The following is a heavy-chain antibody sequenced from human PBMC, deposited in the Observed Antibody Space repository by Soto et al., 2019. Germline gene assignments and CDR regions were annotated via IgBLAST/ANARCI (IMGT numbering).Heavy chain of an antibody. V-gene: IGHV1-69*12. CDR1: GGTFSNYA. J-gene: IGHJ6*02. Sequence: QVQLVQSGAEVKKPGSSVKVSCKASGGTFSNYAFSWVRQAPGQGLEWLGGIMPSFGRADYAQKFRGRVTITADESTSTANMELSSLRSEDTAVYYCASWLKEAGIGWDYYYGMDVWGQGTTVTVSS. CDR2: IMPSFGRA. D-gene: IGHD6-19*01. CDR3: ASWLKEAGIGWDYYYGMDV.